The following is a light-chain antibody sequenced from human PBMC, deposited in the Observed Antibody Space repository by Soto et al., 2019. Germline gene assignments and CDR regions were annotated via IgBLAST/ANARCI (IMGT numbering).Light chain of an antibody. CDR3: SSYSNTSTLYV. CDR1: SKDVGGYNY. J-gene: IGLJ1*01. V-gene: IGLV2-14*01. CDR2: DVN. Sequence: QSALTQPASVSGFPGQSITLSCTGTSKDVGGYNYVSWYQKHPGKAPKLKIYDVNKRPSGVSNRFSGSKSGNTASLTISGLQAEDEADDYCSSYSNTSTLYVFGTGTKLTVL.